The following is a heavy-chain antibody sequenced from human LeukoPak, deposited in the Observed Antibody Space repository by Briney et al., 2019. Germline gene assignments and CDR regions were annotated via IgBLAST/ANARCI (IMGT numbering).Heavy chain of an antibody. CDR2: IYYSGST. CDR3: ARGQDWFDP. V-gene: IGHV4-4*02. D-gene: IGHD2-15*01. Sequence: SETLSLTCAVSGGSISSSNWWSWVRQPPGKGLEWIGEIYYSGSTYYNPSLKSRVTISEDTSKNQFSLKLSSVTAADTAVYYCARGQDWFDPWGQGTLVTVSS. CDR1: GGSISSSNW. J-gene: IGHJ5*02.